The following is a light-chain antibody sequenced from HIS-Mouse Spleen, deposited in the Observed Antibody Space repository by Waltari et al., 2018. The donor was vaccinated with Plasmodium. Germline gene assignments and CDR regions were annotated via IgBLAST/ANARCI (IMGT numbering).Light chain of an antibody. CDR3: NSRDSSGNHQV. Sequence: SSELPRDLAVSVAFGQTVWIPSPGARLRRYYERWYQQNPGQAPVLVIYGKNNRPSGIPDRFSGSSSGNTASLTITGAQAEDEADYYCNSRDSSGNHQVFGGGTKLTVL. J-gene: IGLJ3*02. V-gene: IGLV3-19*01. CDR1: RLRRYY. CDR2: GKN.